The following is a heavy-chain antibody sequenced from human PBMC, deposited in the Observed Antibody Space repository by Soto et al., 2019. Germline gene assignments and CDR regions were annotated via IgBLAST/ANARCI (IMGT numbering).Heavy chain of an antibody. CDR2: ISGSGGST. V-gene: IGHV3-23*01. CDR1: GFTFAGYG. J-gene: IGHJ4*02. CDR3: AKDPDYDILTGPWFDY. D-gene: IGHD3-9*01. Sequence: GGSLRLSCAASGFTFAGYGMNWVRQAPGKGLEWVSTISGSGGSTYYADSVKGRFTISRDNSKNTLYLQMNSLRAEDTAVYYCAKDPDYDILTGPWFDYWGQGTLVTVSS.